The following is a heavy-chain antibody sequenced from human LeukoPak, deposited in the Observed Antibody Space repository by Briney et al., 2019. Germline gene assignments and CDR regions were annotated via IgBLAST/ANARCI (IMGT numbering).Heavy chain of an antibody. CDR2: INPSGGST. J-gene: IGHJ6*02. Sequence: ASVKVSCKASGYTFTSYYMHWVRQAPGQGLEWMGIINPSGGSTSYAQKFQGRVTMTRDTSTSTVCMELSSLRSEDTAVYYCARDVGYSSSSGGVYYYYYGMDVWGQGTTVTVSS. D-gene: IGHD6-6*01. V-gene: IGHV1-46*01. CDR1: GYTFTSYY. CDR3: ARDVGYSSSSGGVYYYYYGMDV.